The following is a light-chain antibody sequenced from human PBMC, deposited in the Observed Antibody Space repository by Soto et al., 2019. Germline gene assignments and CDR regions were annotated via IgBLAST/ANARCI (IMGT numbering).Light chain of an antibody. Sequence: AIRMTQSPSSLSASTGDRVTITCRASQGISSYLAWYQQKPGKAPKLLIYAASTLQSGVQSRFSGSGSGTEFTLTIRSLQPDEFATYYCQHYNSYSEAVGQGTKV. CDR3: QHYNSYSEA. V-gene: IGKV1-8*01. CDR2: AAS. J-gene: IGKJ1*01. CDR1: QGISSY.